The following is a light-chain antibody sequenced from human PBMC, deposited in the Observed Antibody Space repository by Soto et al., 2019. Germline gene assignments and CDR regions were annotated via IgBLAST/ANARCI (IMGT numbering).Light chain of an antibody. CDR2: DDS. J-gene: IGLJ2*01. CDR1: NIGSKS. Sequence: SYELTQPPSVSVAPGQTATITCGGTNIGSKSVHWYQQQPGQAPVLVVYDDSDRPSGIPERFSGSNSGNTATLTISRVEAGDEADYYCQVWDNTNDVVFGGGTKLTVL. V-gene: IGLV3-21*02. CDR3: QVWDNTNDVV.